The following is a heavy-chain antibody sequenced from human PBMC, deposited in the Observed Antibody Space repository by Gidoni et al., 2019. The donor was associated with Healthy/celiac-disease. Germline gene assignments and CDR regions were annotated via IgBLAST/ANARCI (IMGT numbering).Heavy chain of an antibody. J-gene: IGHJ4*02. Sequence: EWIGSIYYSGSTYYNPSLKSRVTISVDTSKNQFSLKLSSVTAADTAVYYCAIRDYWGQGTLVTVSS. CDR3: AIRDY. V-gene: IGHV4-39*07. CDR2: IYYSGST.